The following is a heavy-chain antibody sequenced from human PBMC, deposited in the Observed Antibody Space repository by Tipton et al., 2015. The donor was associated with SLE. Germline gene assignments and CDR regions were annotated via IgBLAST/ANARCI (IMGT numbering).Heavy chain of an antibody. Sequence: QSGAEVKKPGASVKVSCKASGYTFTSHHINWVRQDTGQGLEWLGWISAYNGNTNYAQKLQGRVTMTTDTSTSTAYMELRSLRSDDTAVYYCARYGWYGLYYFDYWGQGTLVTVSS. D-gene: IGHD6-19*01. CDR1: GYTFTSHH. J-gene: IGHJ4*02. CDR3: ARYGWYGLYYFDY. V-gene: IGHV1-18*01. CDR2: ISAYNGNT.